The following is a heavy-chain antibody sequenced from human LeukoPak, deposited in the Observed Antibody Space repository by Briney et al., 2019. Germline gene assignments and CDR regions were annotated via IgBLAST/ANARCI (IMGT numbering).Heavy chain of an antibody. J-gene: IGHJ4*02. CDR2: IKEDGSGK. CDR3: ARHIPRGNNYFDC. CDR1: GFTFSDHW. D-gene: IGHD1/OR15-1a*01. Sequence: GGTLRLSCAASGFTFSDHWMTWVRQAPGKRLEWVANIKEDGSGKYYADSVKGRFTVSRDNARNSLSLQMNSLGAEDTAVYYCARHIPRGNNYFDCWGQGTLVTVSS. V-gene: IGHV3-7*01.